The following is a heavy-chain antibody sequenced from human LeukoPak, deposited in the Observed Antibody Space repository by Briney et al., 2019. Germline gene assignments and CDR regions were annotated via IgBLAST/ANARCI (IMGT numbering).Heavy chain of an antibody. CDR1: GFAFRSYG. J-gene: IGHJ4*02. CDR3: AKDVGTTMDPTFDY. D-gene: IGHD5-18*01. Sequence: GGSLRLSCAASGFAFRSYGMTWVRQAPGKGLEWVSAISDDASKAYYADSVRGRFAISRDNSKNTLYLQMNSLRAEDTAIYFCAKDVGTTMDPTFDYWGQGTLVTVSS. V-gene: IGHV3-23*01. CDR2: ISDDASKA.